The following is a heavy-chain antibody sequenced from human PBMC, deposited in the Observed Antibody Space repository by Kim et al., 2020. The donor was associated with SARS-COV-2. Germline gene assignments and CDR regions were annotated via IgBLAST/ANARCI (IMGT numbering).Heavy chain of an antibody. V-gene: IGHV3-23*01. J-gene: IGHJ4*02. D-gene: IGHD6-13*01. Sequence: GGSLRLSCAASGFTFSSYAMSWVRQAPGKGLEWVSAISGSGGSTYYADSVKGRFTISRDNTKNTLYLQMNSLRAEDTAVYYCAKDFYGLPTAGGSSSPFDYWGQGTLVTVSS. CDR2: ISGSGGST. CDR1: GFTFSSYA. CDR3: AKDFYGLPTAGGSSSPFDY.